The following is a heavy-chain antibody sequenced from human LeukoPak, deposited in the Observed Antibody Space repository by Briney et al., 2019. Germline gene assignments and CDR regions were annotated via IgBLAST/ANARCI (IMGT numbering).Heavy chain of an antibody. V-gene: IGHV4-61*01. CDR2: IQNSART. CDR3: ARHRAPFDYYDSSGYYPGSAFDI. CDR1: GGSVNSGSYF. Sequence: SETLSLICTVSGGSVNSGSYFWSWIRQPPGKGLEWIGYIQNSARTNYNPSLKSRVTISVDTSKNQFSLKLSSVTAADTAVYYCARHRAPFDYYDSSGYYPGSAFDIWGQGTMVTVSS. J-gene: IGHJ3*02. D-gene: IGHD3-22*01.